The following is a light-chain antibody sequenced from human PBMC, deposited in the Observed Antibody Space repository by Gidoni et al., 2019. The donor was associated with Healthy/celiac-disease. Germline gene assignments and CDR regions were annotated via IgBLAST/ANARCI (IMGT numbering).Light chain of an antibody. Sequence: DIVSTQSPGTLSLSPGERATLSCRASQSVSSSYLASYQQKPGPAPRLLIHGASSRATGIPDRFSSSGSGTDFTLTSSRLEPEDFAVYYCQQYGSSPLTFGGGTKVEIK. V-gene: IGKV3-20*01. CDR1: QSVSSSY. J-gene: IGKJ4*01. CDR2: GAS. CDR3: QQYGSSPLT.